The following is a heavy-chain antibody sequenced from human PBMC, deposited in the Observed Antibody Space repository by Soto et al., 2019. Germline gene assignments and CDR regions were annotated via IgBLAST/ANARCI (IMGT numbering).Heavy chain of an antibody. V-gene: IGHV4-34*01. Sequence: SETLSLTCAVYGGSFSGYYWSWIRQPPGKGLEWIGEINHSGSTNYNPSLKSRVTISVDTSKNQFSLKLSSVTAADTAVYYCARAKPRRNFQHWGQGTLVTAPQ. CDR3: ARAKPRRNFQH. J-gene: IGHJ1*01. CDR1: GGSFSGYY. CDR2: INHSGST.